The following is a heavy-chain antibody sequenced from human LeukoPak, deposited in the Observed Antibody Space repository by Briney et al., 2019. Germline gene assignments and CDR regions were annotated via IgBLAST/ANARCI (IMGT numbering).Heavy chain of an antibody. Sequence: PSETLSLTCTVSGVSLSTYYWTWIRQPPGKGLEWIGNIDYSGNTKYNPSLKSRVTISVDTSKNHFSLKLSSVTAADTAVYYCARWYYDSSGYRYFDYWGQGTLVIVSS. CDR1: GVSLSTYY. CDR2: IDYSGNT. J-gene: IGHJ4*02. CDR3: ARWYYDSSGYRYFDY. V-gene: IGHV4-59*12. D-gene: IGHD3-22*01.